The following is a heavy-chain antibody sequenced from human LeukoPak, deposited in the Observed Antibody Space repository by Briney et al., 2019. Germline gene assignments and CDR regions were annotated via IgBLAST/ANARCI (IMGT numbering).Heavy chain of an antibody. D-gene: IGHD5-18*01. CDR3: ARDTGGGYSCYDC. CDR1: GFTFSSYW. CDR2: IKQDGSEK. V-gene: IGHV3-7*01. Sequence: GVSLRLSCAASGFTFSSYWMTWIRQAPGKGLEWVASIKQDGSEKYYVDSVKGRFTISRDNAKNSLYLQMNSLRAEDTAVYYCARDTGGGYSCYDCWGQGTLVTVSS. J-gene: IGHJ4*02.